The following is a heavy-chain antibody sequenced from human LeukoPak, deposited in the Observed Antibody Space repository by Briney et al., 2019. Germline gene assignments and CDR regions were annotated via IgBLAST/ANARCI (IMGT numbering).Heavy chain of an antibody. CDR3: ARGGKWLRFPSGY. V-gene: IGHV4-39*01. D-gene: IGHD5-12*01. CDR2: IYYSGST. Sequence: SETLSLTCTVSGGSISSSSYYWGWIRQPPGKGLEWIGSIYYSGSTYYNPSLKSRVTISVDTSKNQFSLKLSSVTAADTAVYYCARGGKWLRFPSGYWGQGTLVTVSP. J-gene: IGHJ4*02. CDR1: GGSISSSSYY.